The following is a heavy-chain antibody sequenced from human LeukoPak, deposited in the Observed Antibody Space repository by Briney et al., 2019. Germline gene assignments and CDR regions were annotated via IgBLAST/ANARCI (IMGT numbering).Heavy chain of an antibody. V-gene: IGHV3-30-3*01. CDR2: VSNDAYNK. CDR3: ARDFSGASRIDF. Sequence: PGRAVRLSCAASGFTFSSYAMHWVRQAPGKGLEWVAVVSNDAYNKYYAYSVKGRFTISRDNSRHTLYLPMNSLRPEDTAVYYSARDFSGASRIDFWGQGALVSVSS. J-gene: IGHJ4*02. D-gene: IGHD4/OR15-4a*01. CDR1: GFTFSSYA.